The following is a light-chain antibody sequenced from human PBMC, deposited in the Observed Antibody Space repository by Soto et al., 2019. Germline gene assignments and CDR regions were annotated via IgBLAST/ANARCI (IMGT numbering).Light chain of an antibody. CDR2: DIF. CDR1: QAVSRT. Sequence: EIVLTQSPATLSLSPGERATLACRASQAVSRTLAWYQQRAVQAPRLLIYDIFNRSTGIPARFSGSGSGTDFTLTISSLAPEDFEVYYCQQRDNWPLTFGGGTKVYI. V-gene: IGKV3-11*01. CDR3: QQRDNWPLT. J-gene: IGKJ4*01.